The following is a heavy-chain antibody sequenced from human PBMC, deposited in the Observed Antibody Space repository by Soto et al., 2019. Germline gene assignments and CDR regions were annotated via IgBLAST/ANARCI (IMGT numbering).Heavy chain of an antibody. V-gene: IGHV3-66*01. D-gene: IGHD2-15*01. J-gene: IGHJ4*02. CDR2: IYSGGST. CDR1: GFTVSSNY. CDR3: ARVVGGAAVKPCFAY. Sequence: EVQLVESGGGLVQPGGSLRLSCAASGFTVSSNYMSWVRQAPGKGLEWVSVIYSGGSTYYSDSVKGRFTISRDNSKKTLYLQMSSLRAEDTAVYYCARVVGGAAVKPCFAYWGQGTLVTFSS.